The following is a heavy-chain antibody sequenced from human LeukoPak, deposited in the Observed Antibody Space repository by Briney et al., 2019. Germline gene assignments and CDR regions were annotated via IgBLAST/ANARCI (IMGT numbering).Heavy chain of an antibody. J-gene: IGHJ6*02. CDR3: AGGAARYYYYGMDV. CDR2: IYSGGST. CDR1: GGSISGSSYF. D-gene: IGHD6-6*01. Sequence: ETLSLTCTVSGGSISGSSYFWGWIRQPPGKGLEWVSVIYSGGSTYYADSVKGRFTISRDNSKNTLYLQMNSLRAEDTAVYYCAGGAARYYYYGMDVWGQGTTVTVSS. V-gene: IGHV3-53*01.